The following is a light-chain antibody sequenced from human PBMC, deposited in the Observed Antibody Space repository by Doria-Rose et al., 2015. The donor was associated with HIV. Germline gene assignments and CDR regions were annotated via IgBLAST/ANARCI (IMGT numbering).Light chain of an antibody. CDR2: AAS. J-gene: IGKJ5*01. V-gene: IGKV1-8*01. Sequence: QQKPGKAPSLLIYAASTLQSGVPSRFGGSGSGTDFTLTISCLQSEDFATYYCQQYYSYPRAFGQGTRLEIK. CDR3: QQYYSYPRA.